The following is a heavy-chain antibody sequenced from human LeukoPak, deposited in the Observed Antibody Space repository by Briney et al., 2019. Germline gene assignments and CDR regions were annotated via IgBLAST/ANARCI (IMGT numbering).Heavy chain of an antibody. Sequence: GRSLRLSCTASGFTFGDYAMSWVRQAPGKGLEWVGFIRSKAYGGTTEYAASVKGRFTISRDDSKSIAYLQMNSLKTEDTAVYYCTRELSLDCSGGSCYSFDYWGQGTLVTVSS. D-gene: IGHD2-15*01. V-gene: IGHV3-49*04. CDR2: IRSKAYGGTT. J-gene: IGHJ4*02. CDR3: TRELSLDCSGGSCYSFDY. CDR1: GFTFGDYA.